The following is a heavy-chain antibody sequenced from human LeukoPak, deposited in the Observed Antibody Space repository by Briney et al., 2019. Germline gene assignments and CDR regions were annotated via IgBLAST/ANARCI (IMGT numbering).Heavy chain of an antibody. Sequence: GGSLRLSCATSGFTFSNYGMNWVRQAPGKGLEWVANIKQDGGESYYVDSVKGRFTISRENAKNSLYLQMNNLRAEDTAVYYCARDYYENIAHSHMLPFWGQGTLVTVSS. CDR2: IKQDGGES. V-gene: IGHV3-7*03. CDR1: GFTFSNYG. CDR3: ARDYYENIAHSHMLPF. J-gene: IGHJ4*02. D-gene: IGHD1-26*01.